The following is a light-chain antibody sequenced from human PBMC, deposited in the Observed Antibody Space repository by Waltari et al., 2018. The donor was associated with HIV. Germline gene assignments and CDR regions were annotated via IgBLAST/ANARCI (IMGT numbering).Light chain of an antibody. Sequence: EIVLTQSPATLSLSPGDRATLSCRASQSVSSGFLAWYQQKRGQAPRLLIYGASSRAKGIPDRFSGGGSGTDFTLTISSLDPEDFAVYYCHQYGSATYTFGQGTKLDI. CDR2: GAS. CDR1: QSVSSGF. J-gene: IGKJ2*01. V-gene: IGKV3-20*01. CDR3: HQYGSATYT.